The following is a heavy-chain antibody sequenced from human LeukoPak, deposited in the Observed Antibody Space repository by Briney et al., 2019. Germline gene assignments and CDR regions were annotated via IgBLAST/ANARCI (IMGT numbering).Heavy chain of an antibody. Sequence: SETLSLTCTVPGGSISSSSYYWGWIRQPPGKGLEWIGSIYYSGSTYYNPSLKSRVTISVDTSKNQFSLKLSSVTAADTAVYYCARGSRYCSGTSCYADFDYWGQGTLVTVSS. D-gene: IGHD2-2*01. J-gene: IGHJ4*02. CDR2: IYYSGST. CDR1: GGSISSSSYY. V-gene: IGHV4-39*07. CDR3: ARGSRYCSGTSCYADFDY.